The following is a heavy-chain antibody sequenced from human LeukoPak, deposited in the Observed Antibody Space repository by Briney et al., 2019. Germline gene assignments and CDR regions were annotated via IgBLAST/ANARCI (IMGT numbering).Heavy chain of an antibody. J-gene: IGHJ4*02. CDR3: AKNAITIVTYINLQFDY. D-gene: IGHD1-26*01. Sequence: GGTLRLSCVASGFTFDRFGLSWVRQAPGKGLEWVSDISGNGGTTFYADSVKGRFTISRDNSKNILYLQMNSLRAEDTAIYYCAKNAITIVTYINLQFDYWGQGTLVSVSS. CDR1: GFTFDRFG. CDR2: ISGNGGTT. V-gene: IGHV3-23*01.